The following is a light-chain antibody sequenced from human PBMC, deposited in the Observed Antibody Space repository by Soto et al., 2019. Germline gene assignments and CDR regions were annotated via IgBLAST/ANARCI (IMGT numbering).Light chain of an antibody. V-gene: IGKV3D-15*01. J-gene: IGKJ5*01. CDR3: QQYNKWPRIT. CDR2: GAS. Sequence: EIVLTQSPGTLSLSPGERATLSCRASQSVSNNYLAWYQQKPGQAPRLLIYGASTRATGIPVRFSGSGSGTDFTLTISSLQSEDFAVYYCQQYNKWPRITFGQGTRLEIK. CDR1: QSVSNN.